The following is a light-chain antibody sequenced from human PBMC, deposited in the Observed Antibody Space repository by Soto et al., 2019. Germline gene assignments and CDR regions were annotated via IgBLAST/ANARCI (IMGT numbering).Light chain of an antibody. CDR3: SSYTSSSLYV. V-gene: IGLV2-14*01. CDR1: SSDVGGYNY. Sequence: QSALNQPTSESGSPGQSITISCTGTSSDVGGYNYVSWYQQHPGKAPKLMIYDVSNRPSGVSNRFSGSKSGDTASLTIPGLQAEDEADYYCSSYTSSSLYVFGTGTKVTVL. J-gene: IGLJ1*01. CDR2: DVS.